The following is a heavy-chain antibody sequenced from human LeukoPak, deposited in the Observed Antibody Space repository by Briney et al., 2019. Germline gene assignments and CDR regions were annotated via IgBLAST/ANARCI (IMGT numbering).Heavy chain of an antibody. CDR1: GNSVSSNSAA. CDR2: TYYRSKWYN. J-gene: IGHJ4*02. V-gene: IGHV6-1*01. D-gene: IGHD2-15*01. Sequence: SQTLSLTCAISGNSVSSNSAAWNWIRQSPSRGLQWLGRTYYRSKWYNDYAVSVKSRITINPDTSKNQFSLQLNSVTAADTAAYYCARGRSTPDPRRYCSGGSCYGHSKRYFDYWGQGTLVTVSS. CDR3: ARGRSTPDPRRYCSGGSCYGHSKRYFDY.